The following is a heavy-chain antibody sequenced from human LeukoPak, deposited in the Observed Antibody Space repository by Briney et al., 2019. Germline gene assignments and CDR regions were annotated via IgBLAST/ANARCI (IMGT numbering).Heavy chain of an antibody. CDR2: IKQDGSEK. Sequence: GGSLRLSCAASGFTFSSYWMSWVRQAPGKGLEWVANIKQDGSEKYYVDSVKGRFTISRDNAKNSLYLQMNSLRAEDTAVYYCARDCVVVPAYYYYYMDVWGKGTTVTVSS. CDR1: GFTFSSYW. V-gene: IGHV3-7*01. D-gene: IGHD2-2*01. CDR3: ARDCVVVPAYYYYYMDV. J-gene: IGHJ6*03.